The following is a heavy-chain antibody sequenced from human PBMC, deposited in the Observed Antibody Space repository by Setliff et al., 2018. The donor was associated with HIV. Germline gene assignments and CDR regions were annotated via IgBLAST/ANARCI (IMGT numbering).Heavy chain of an antibody. J-gene: IGHJ6*03. D-gene: IGHD2-8*01. CDR2: INWNGGST. V-gene: IGHV3-20*04. CDR3: TTDMKWAAVYYNYMDV. Sequence: AGGSLRLSCAASGFTFDDYGMSWVRQAPGKGLEWVSGINWNGGSTGYAGSVKGRFTISRDNAKNSLYLQMNSLRAEDTAVYYCTTDMKWAAVYYNYMDVWGKGTTVTVSS. CDR1: GFTFDDYG.